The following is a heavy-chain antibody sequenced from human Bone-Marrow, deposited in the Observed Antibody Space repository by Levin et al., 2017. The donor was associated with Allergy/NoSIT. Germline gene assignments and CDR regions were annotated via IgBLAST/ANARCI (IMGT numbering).Heavy chain of an antibody. CDR1: GDSVNSADYY. V-gene: IGHV4-39*01. Sequence: SETLSLTCTVSGDSVNSADYYWGWIRQPPGKGQEWIGSIFFDGTTDYTPSLRGRISISVDTSKNQFSLRLAYVTDADTAVYYCTRHTHFDWLLIGWFDSWGQGAPVTVSS. CDR2: IFFDGTT. J-gene: IGHJ5*01. CDR3: TRHTHFDWLLIGWFDS. D-gene: IGHD3-9*01.